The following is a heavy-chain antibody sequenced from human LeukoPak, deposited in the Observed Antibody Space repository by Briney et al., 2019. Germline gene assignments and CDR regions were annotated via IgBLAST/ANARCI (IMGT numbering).Heavy chain of an antibody. Sequence: PSETLSLTCAVYGGPFSGYYWSWIRQPPGKGLEWIGEITHSGSTNHNPSLKSRVTISIYTSKSQFSLKMSSVTAADTAVYYCARGPSDLDSWGQGTLVTVSS. V-gene: IGHV4-34*01. CDR1: GGPFSGYY. D-gene: IGHD2-21*01. J-gene: IGHJ4*02. CDR3: ARGPSDLDS. CDR2: ITHSGST.